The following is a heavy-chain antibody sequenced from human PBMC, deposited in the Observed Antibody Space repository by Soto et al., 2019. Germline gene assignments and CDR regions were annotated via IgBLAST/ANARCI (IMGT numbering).Heavy chain of an antibody. D-gene: IGHD3-3*01. CDR1: GFTFSSYS. CDR3: AGEGTLDDFWSGYMAYGMDV. CDR2: ISSSSSYI. J-gene: IGHJ6*02. Sequence: GGSLRLSCAASGFTFSSYSMNWVRQAPGKGLEWVSSISSSSSYIYYADSVKGRFTISRDNAKNSLYLQMNSLRAEDTDVYYCAGEGTLDDFWSGYMAYGMDVWGQGTTVTVSS. V-gene: IGHV3-21*01.